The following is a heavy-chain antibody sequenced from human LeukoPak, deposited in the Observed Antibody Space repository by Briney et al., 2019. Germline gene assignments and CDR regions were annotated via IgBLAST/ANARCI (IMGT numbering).Heavy chain of an antibody. CDR1: GFSVINAW. CDR3: LIFPGR. D-gene: IGHD3-3*01. CDR2: IKSRADGGTT. Sequence: KPGGSLRLSCTASGFSVINAWMSWVRQAPGQGLEWVGRIKSRADGGTTGYAAPVEGRFSISRDDSENTLYLQTNSLQIDDTALYYCLIFPGRWGQGTLVTVSS. V-gene: IGHV3-15*05. J-gene: IGHJ4*02.